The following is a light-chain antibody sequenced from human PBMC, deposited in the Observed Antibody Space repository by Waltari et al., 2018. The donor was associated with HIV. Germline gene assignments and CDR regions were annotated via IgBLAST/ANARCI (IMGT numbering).Light chain of an antibody. J-gene: IGLJ2*01. CDR2: EDN. CDR1: SGSIASNY. V-gene: IGLV6-57*01. CDR3: QSYDSSSVV. Sequence: NFMLTQPHSVSESPGKTVTISCTRSSGSIASNYVQWYQQRPGSSPTTVTYEDNQRPSGAPGRFSGSIDSSSNSASLTISGLKTEDEADYYCQSYDSSSVVFGGGTKLTVL.